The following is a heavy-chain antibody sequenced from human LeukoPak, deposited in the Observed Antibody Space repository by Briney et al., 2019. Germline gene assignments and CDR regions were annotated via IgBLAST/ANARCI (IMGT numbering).Heavy chain of an antibody. J-gene: IGHJ4*02. D-gene: IGHD3-22*01. CDR1: GGSFSGYY. V-gene: IGHV3-21*04. Sequence: SSETLSLTCAVYGGSFSGYYWSWIRQPPGKGLEWVSSISSSSSYIYYADSVKGRFTISRDNYKNTLYLQMNSLRAEDTAVYYCAKDLAYYYDSSGYRYFDYWGQGTLVTVSS. CDR2: ISSSSSYI. CDR3: AKDLAYYYDSSGYRYFDY.